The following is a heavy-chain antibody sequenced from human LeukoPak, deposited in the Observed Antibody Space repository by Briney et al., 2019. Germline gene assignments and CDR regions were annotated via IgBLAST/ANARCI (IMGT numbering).Heavy chain of an antibody. CDR2: IYSSGTS. CDR3: ARGYGEATRGAFDI. CDR1: GGSISNYF. J-gene: IGHJ3*02. V-gene: IGHV4-4*07. D-gene: IGHD4-17*01. Sequence: SETLSLTCTVSGGSISNYFWSWVRQPAGKGLECLGRIYSSGTSYYNPSLKSRVTMSVDTSKNQFSLKLSSVTAADTAVYYCARGYGEATRGAFDIWGLGTMVTVSS.